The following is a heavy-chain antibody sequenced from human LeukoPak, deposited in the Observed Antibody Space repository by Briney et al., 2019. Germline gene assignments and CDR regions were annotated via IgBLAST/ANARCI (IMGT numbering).Heavy chain of an antibody. CDR3: ARGRMVRGVIIEWFDP. J-gene: IGHJ5*02. Sequence: PSETLSFTCTVSGGSISSGGYYWSWIRQHPGKGLEWIGYIYYSGSTYYNPSLKSRVTISVDTSKNQFSLKLSSVAAADTAVYYCARGRMVRGVIIEWFDPWGQGTLVTVSS. D-gene: IGHD3-10*01. V-gene: IGHV4-31*03. CDR1: GGSISSGGYY. CDR2: IYYSGST.